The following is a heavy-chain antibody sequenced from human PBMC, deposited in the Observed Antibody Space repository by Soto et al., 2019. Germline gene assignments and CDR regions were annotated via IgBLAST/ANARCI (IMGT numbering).Heavy chain of an antibody. CDR2: IYYSGST. Sequence: PSETLSLTCTVSGGSISSYYWSWIRQPPGKGLEWIGYIYYSGSTNYNPSLKSRVTISVDTSKNQFSLKLSSVTAADTAVYCCARTRKYDLVDYWGQGTLVTVSS. V-gene: IGHV4-59*01. D-gene: IGHD3-3*01. J-gene: IGHJ4*02. CDR1: GGSISSYY. CDR3: ARTRKYDLVDY.